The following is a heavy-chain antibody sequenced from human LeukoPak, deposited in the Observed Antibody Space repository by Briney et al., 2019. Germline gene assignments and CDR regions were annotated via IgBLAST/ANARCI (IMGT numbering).Heavy chain of an antibody. Sequence: SETLSLTCTVSGYSISSGYYWGWIRQPPGKGLEWTGSIDHSGSTYYIPSLKTRITISVDKSKNQFSLSLTSVTAADTAVYYCARGRDGFNSLPFDYWGQGTLVTVSS. CDR2: IDHSGST. D-gene: IGHD5-24*01. J-gene: IGHJ4*02. V-gene: IGHV4-38-2*02. CDR3: ARGRDGFNSLPFDY. CDR1: GYSISSGYY.